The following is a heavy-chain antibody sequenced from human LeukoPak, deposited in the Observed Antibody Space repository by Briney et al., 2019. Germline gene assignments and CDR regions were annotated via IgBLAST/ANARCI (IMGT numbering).Heavy chain of an antibody. CDR1: GGSISSSNW. D-gene: IGHD3-10*01. J-gene: IGHJ6*02. CDR2: IYHSGST. V-gene: IGHV4-4*02. Sequence: PSETLSLTCAVSGGSISSSNWWGWVRQPPGKGLEWIGEIYHSGSTNYNPSLKSRVTISVDKSKNQFSLKLSSVTAADTAVYYCARVAGGLWFGDYYYYGMDVWGQGTTVTVSS. CDR3: ARVAGGLWFGDYYYYGMDV.